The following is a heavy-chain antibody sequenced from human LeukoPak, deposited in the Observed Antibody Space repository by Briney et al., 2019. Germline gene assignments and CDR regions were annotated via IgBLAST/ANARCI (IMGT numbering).Heavy chain of an antibody. CDR3: AKGGRFANGVFDY. Sequence: GGSLRLSCAASGFTFDDYTMHWVRQAPGKGLEWVSLISWDGGSTYYADSVKGRFTISRDNSKNSLYPQMNSLRTEDTALYYCAKGGRFANGVFDYWGQGTLVTVSS. V-gene: IGHV3-43*01. J-gene: IGHJ4*02. CDR1: GFTFDDYT. D-gene: IGHD3-10*01. CDR2: ISWDGGST.